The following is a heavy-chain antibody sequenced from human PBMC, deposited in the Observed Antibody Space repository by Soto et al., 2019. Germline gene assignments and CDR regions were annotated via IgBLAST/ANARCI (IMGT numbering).Heavy chain of an antibody. Sequence: QVQLVESGGGVVQPGRSLRLSCAASGFTFSSYGMHWVRQAPGKGLEWVAVIWYDGSNKYYADSVKGRFTISRDNSKNTLYLQMNSLRAEDTAVYYCAKDWGRYCSGGSCYLNFGYFDYWGQGTLVTVSS. D-gene: IGHD2-15*01. CDR1: GFTFSSYG. V-gene: IGHV3-33*06. CDR3: AKDWGRYCSGGSCYLNFGYFDY. CDR2: IWYDGSNK. J-gene: IGHJ4*02.